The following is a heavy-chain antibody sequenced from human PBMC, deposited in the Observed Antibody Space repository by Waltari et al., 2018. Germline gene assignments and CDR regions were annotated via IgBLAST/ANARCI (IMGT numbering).Heavy chain of an antibody. Sequence: EVQLVQSGAEVKKPGESLKISCKGSGYSLTSYWIGWVRQRPGKGLEWMGIIYPGDSDTRYSPSFQGQVTISADKSISTAYLQWSSLKASDTAMYYCARSYNFWSGGNWFDPWGQGTLVTVSS. D-gene: IGHD3-3*01. CDR3: ARSYNFWSGGNWFDP. V-gene: IGHV5-51*03. J-gene: IGHJ5*02. CDR1: GYSLTSYW. CDR2: IYPGDSDT.